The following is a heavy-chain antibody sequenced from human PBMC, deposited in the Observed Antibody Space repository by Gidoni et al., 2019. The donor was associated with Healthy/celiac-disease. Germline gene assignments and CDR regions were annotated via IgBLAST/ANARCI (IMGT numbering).Heavy chain of an antibody. J-gene: IGHJ5*02. D-gene: IGHD2-15*01. CDR1: GGSISSYY. Sequence: QVQLQESGPGLVKPSETLSLTCTVSGGSISSYYWSWIRQPPGKGLEWIGYIYYSGSTNYNPSLKSRVTISVDTSKNQFSLKLSSVTAADTAVYYCARDLGHCSGGSCYGLNWFDPWGQGTLVTVSS. V-gene: IGHV4-59*01. CDR2: IYYSGST. CDR3: ARDLGHCSGGSCYGLNWFDP.